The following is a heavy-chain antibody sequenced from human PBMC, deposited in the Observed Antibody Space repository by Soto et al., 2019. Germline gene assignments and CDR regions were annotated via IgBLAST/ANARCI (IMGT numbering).Heavy chain of an antibody. CDR3: ARLAEYCNGIKCYSNFDF. CDR1: GYNFTNFD. D-gene: IGHD2-15*01. J-gene: IGHJ4*01. CDR2: MNPSSGET. V-gene: IGHV1-8*01. Sequence: ASVKVSCKTSGYNFTNFDINWVRQAPGRGLVWMGWMNPSSGETGSAQNFQGRVTMTRDISTRTFFMQLTSLRSEDTAIYYCARLAEYCNGIKCYSNFDFWGRGTQVTVSA.